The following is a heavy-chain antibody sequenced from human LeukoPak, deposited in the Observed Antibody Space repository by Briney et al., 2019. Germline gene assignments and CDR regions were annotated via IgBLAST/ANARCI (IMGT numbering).Heavy chain of an antibody. J-gene: IGHJ4*02. V-gene: IGHV3-21*01. CDR1: GFTFSSYS. Sequence: GGSLRLSCAASGFTFSSYSMNWVRRAPGKGLEWVSSISSSSSYIYYADSVKGRFTISRDNAKNSLYLQMNSLRAEDTAVYYCASEMATAYYFDYWGQGTLVTVSS. D-gene: IGHD5-24*01. CDR2: ISSSSSYI. CDR3: ASEMATAYYFDY.